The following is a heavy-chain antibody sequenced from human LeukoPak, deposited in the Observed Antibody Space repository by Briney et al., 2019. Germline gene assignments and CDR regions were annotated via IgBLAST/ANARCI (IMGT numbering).Heavy chain of an antibody. Sequence: ASVKVSCKASGYTLIGYFLHWVRQAPGQGLEWMGWINPNNGVTNFAPRFHGRVSMTRDTSIYTAYMELSRLTSDDTAVYYCARISDYFISIPDDYWGQGTLVTVSS. CDR2: INPNNGVT. D-gene: IGHD3-16*01. J-gene: IGHJ4*02. V-gene: IGHV1-2*02. CDR1: GYTLIGYF. CDR3: ARISDYFISIPDDY.